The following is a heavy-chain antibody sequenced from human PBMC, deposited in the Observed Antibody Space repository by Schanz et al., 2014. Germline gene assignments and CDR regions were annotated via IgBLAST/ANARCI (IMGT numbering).Heavy chain of an antibody. J-gene: IGHJ4*03. CDR3: AKVWGSDYFYPFDY. Sequence: DVQLVDSGGDLVQPGGSLRLSCAASGFTFGNYAMNWVRQAPGKGLEWVSTISGSGSSTYYADSVKGRFTISRDNSRNTLYLQMNSLRAEDTAVYYCAKVWGSDYFYPFDYWGQGTTVTVSS. V-gene: IGHV3-23*04. D-gene: IGHD3-22*01. CDR2: ISGSGSST. CDR1: GFTFGNYA.